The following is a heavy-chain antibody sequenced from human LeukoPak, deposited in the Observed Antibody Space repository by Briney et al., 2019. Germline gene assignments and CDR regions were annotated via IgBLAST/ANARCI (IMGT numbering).Heavy chain of an antibody. CDR2: ISGSGGST. CDR1: GFTFSSYA. D-gene: IGHD3-3*01. CDR3: AKDSLGVLASLDY. Sequence: PGGSLRLSCAASGFTFSSYAMSWARQAPGKGLEWVSAISGSGGSTYYADSVKGRFTISRDNSKNTLYLQMNSLTAEDTAVYYCAKDSLGVLASLDYWGQGTLVTVSS. V-gene: IGHV3-23*01. J-gene: IGHJ4*02.